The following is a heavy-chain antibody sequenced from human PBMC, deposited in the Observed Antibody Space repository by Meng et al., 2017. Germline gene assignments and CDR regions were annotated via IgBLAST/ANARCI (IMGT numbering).Heavy chain of an antibody. D-gene: IGHD5-24*01. CDR3: AREEMATIRAEYFPH. V-gene: IGHV3-30*04. J-gene: IGHJ1*01. CDR2: ISYDGSNK. CDR1: GFTFSSYA. Sequence: GESLKISCAASGFTFSSYAMHWVRQAPGKGLEWVAVISYDGSNKYYADSVKGRFTISRDNSKNTLYLQMNSLRAEDTAVYYCAREEMATIRAEYFPHWGQGILVTVSS.